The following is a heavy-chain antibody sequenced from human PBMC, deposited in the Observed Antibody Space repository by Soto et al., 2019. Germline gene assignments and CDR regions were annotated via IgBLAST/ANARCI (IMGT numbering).Heavy chain of an antibody. CDR2: ITHRGSP. Sequence: SETLSLTCAVYGGSFSGYHWTWIRQPPGRGLDWIGEITHRGSPNYSPSLKSRVTISVDTSKKQFSLTLRSVTAADTAVYYCARIPGSDYSDPHDYWGQGTLVTGSS. D-gene: IGHD4-17*01. V-gene: IGHV4-34*01. CDR1: GGSFSGYH. CDR3: ARIPGSDYSDPHDY. J-gene: IGHJ4*02.